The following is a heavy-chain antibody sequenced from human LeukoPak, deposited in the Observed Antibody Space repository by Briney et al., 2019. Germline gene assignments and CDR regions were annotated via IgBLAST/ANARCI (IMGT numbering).Heavy chain of an antibody. D-gene: IGHD3-10*01. CDR1: GFTVSSNY. CDR2: IYSGGST. V-gene: IGHV3-66*01. J-gene: IGHJ4*02. Sequence: GGSLRLSCAASGFTVSSNYMSWVRQAPGKGLEWVSVIYSGGSTYYADSVKGRFTISRDNSKNTLYLQMNSLRAEDTTVYYCARTRGSHPSPFDSWGQGTLVTVSS. CDR3: ARTRGSHPSPFDS.